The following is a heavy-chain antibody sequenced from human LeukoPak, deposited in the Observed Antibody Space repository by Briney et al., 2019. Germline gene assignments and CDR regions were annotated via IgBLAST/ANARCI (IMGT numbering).Heavy chain of an antibody. D-gene: IGHD3-10*01. J-gene: IGHJ5*02. CDR2: IYYSGST. Sequence: TSETLSLTCTVSGGSISSYYWSWIRQPPGKGLEWIGYIYYSGSTNYNPSLKSRVTISVDTSKNQFSMKLSSVTAADTAVYYCARVRPPYLHYYGSGSPGGWFDPWGQATLVTVSS. V-gene: IGHV4-59*01. CDR1: GGSISSYY. CDR3: ARVRPPYLHYYGSGSPGGWFDP.